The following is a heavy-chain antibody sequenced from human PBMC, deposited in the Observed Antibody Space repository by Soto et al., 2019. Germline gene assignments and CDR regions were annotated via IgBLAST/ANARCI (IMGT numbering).Heavy chain of an antibody. V-gene: IGHV4-39*01. J-gene: IGHJ6*02. Sequence: PSETLSLTCSVSGGSVSTGSYYWSWIRQPPGKGLEWIGSIYYSGSTYYNPSLNSRVTVSVDTSKNQFSLKLGSVTAADTAIYYCASLPRGGGYQYHQYYGMDVWGQGTTVTVSS. D-gene: IGHD2-15*01. CDR2: IYYSGST. CDR3: ASLPRGGGYQYHQYYGMDV. CDR1: GGSVSTGSYY.